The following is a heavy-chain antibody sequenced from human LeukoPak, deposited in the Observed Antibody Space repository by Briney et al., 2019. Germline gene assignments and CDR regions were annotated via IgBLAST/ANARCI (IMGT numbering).Heavy chain of an antibody. V-gene: IGHV3-21*01. CDR1: GFTFSSYS. J-gene: IGHJ6*03. Sequence: GGSLRLSCAASGFTFSSYSMNWVRQAPGKGLEWVSFISSSSTYIYYADSVKGRFTISRDNAKNSLYLHMDSLRVEDTALYFCAKGVSDYYYYMDVWGKGTTVTVSS. CDR3: AKGVSDYYYYMDV. CDR2: ISSSSTYI.